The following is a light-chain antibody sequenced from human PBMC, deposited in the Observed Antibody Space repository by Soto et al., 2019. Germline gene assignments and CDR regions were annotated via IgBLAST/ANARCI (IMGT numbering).Light chain of an antibody. Sequence: EIVLTQSPGTLSLSPGERATLSCRASQSVSSSYLAWYQQKPGQAPRLLIYGASSRATGIPDRFSGSGSGTDFTLTISRLETEDFAVYYCKQYGRSPLTFGGGTKVEIK. CDR1: QSVSSSY. CDR3: KQYGRSPLT. J-gene: IGKJ4*01. V-gene: IGKV3-20*01. CDR2: GAS.